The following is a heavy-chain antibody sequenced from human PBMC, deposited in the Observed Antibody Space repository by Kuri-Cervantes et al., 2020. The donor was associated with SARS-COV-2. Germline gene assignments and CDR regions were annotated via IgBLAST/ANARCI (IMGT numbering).Heavy chain of an antibody. V-gene: IGHV3-30-3*01. J-gene: IGHJ4*02. D-gene: IGHD2-21*01. CDR1: GFTFNNYA. CDR2: TSYDGTPK. Sequence: GESLKISCAASGFTFNNYAMHWVRQTPGEGLEWVSITSYDGTPKYYADSVKGRFTISRDNSKNTLYLQMNNLRGDDTAVYFCARGRVGVQDFWGQGALVTVSS. CDR3: ARGRVGVQDF.